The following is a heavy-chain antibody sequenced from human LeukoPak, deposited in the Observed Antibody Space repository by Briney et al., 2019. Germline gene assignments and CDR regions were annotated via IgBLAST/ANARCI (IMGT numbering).Heavy chain of an antibody. CDR2: ISSSGSTT. Sequence: GGSLRLSCAASGFIFSSYEINWVRQAPGKGLEWVSYISSSGSTTYYADSVKGRFTFSRDNSKDTLYLQMNSLRAEDTAVYYCARERPSMGYFDYWGQGTLVTVSS. CDR1: GFIFSSYE. V-gene: IGHV3-48*03. D-gene: IGHD2/OR15-2a*01. J-gene: IGHJ4*02. CDR3: ARERPSMGYFDY.